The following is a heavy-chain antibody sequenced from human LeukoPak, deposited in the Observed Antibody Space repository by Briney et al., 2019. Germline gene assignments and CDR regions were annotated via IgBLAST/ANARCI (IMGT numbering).Heavy chain of an antibody. CDR3: ARVGHIVVVVAATAFDI. J-gene: IGHJ3*02. V-gene: IGHV4-34*01. Sequence: SETLSLTCADYGGSFSGYYWSWIRQPPGKGLEWIGEINHSGSTNYNPSLKSRVTISVDTSKNQFSLKLSSVTAADTAVYYCARVGHIVVVVAATAFDIWGQGTMVTVSS. CDR2: INHSGST. D-gene: IGHD2-15*01. CDR1: GGSFSGYY.